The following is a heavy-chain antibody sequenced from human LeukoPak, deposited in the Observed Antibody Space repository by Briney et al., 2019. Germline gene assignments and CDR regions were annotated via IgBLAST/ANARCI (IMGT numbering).Heavy chain of an antibody. CDR2: ISGSGGST. CDR3: AKVSGGYYYYGMDV. CDR1: GFTFSSYA. V-gene: IGHV3-23*01. D-gene: IGHD3-10*01. J-gene: IGHJ6*02. Sequence: PGGSLRLSCAASGFTFSSYAMSSVRQAPGKGLEWVSAISGSGGSTYYADSVKGRFTISRDNSKNTLYLQMNSLRAEDTAVYYCAKVSGGYYYYGMDVWGQGTTVTVPS.